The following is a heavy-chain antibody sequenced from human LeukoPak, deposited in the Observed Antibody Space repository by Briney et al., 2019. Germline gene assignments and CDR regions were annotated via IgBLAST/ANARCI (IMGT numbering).Heavy chain of an antibody. D-gene: IGHD6-13*01. CDR2: ISGDTGTT. Sequence: GGSLRLSCAASGFAFNSYAMTWVRQAPGNGLEWVSTISGDTGTTYFADSVKGRFTISRDNSKNTLYLQMNSLRAEDTAVYYCAKVGSSTWYMYYFDYWGQGALVTVSS. CDR1: GFAFNSYA. CDR3: AKVGSSTWYMYYFDY. J-gene: IGHJ4*02. V-gene: IGHV3-23*01.